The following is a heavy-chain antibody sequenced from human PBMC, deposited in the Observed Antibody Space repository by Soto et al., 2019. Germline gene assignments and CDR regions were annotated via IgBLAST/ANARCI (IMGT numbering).Heavy chain of an antibody. Sequence: QVQVVQSGVEVKKPGASVKVSCRASGYTFTDHGISWVRQAPGRGLEWMGWITPYNGKTKYAQKFQGRVTMTTDTSTSTVFMEMRSLRSDDAAIYYCTRTNVVGPTTAAFDIWGQGTLVTVSS. D-gene: IGHD1-26*01. CDR3: TRTNVVGPTTAAFDI. J-gene: IGHJ3*02. CDR2: ITPYNGKT. V-gene: IGHV1-18*01. CDR1: GYTFTDHG.